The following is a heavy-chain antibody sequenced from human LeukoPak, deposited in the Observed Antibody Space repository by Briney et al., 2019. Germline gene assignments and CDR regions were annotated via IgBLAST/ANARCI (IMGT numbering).Heavy chain of an antibody. Sequence: SETLSLTCTVSGGSTTGYFWTWIRQPPGKGLEWIGYVYYSGRTSYNPSLKSRVTISVDTSKNQFSLKLSSVTAADTAVYYCARTLRPREYYGMDVWGQGTTVTVSS. CDR3: ARTLRPREYYGMDV. CDR1: GGSTTGYF. D-gene: IGHD4-17*01. CDR2: VYYSGRT. V-gene: IGHV4-59*08. J-gene: IGHJ6*02.